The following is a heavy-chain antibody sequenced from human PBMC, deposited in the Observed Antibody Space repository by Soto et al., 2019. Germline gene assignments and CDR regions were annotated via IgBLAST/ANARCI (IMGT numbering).Heavy chain of an antibody. D-gene: IGHD3-10*01. V-gene: IGHV1-69*02. Sequence: KVSCKASGGTFSSYTISWVRQAPGQGLEWMGRIIPILGIANYAQKFQGRVTITADKSTSTAYMELSSLRSEDTAVYYCARGVTMVRGVILPYYYYYYMDVWGKGTTVTVSS. CDR1: GGTFSSYT. CDR2: IIPILGIA. J-gene: IGHJ6*03. CDR3: ARGVTMVRGVILPYYYYYYMDV.